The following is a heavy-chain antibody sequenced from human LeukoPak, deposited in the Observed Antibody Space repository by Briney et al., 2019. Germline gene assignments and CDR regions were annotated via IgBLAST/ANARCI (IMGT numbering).Heavy chain of an antibody. CDR3: ARDRAFSGSPYNWFDP. Sequence: GGPLRLSCAASGFTFSSYAMHWVRQAPGKGLEWVAIISNDGTNKYYADSVKGRFTISRDNSKNTLYLQMNSLRAEDTALYYCARDRAFSGSPYNWFDPWGQGTLVTVSS. V-gene: IGHV3-30-3*01. J-gene: IGHJ5*02. CDR1: GFTFSSYA. CDR2: ISNDGTNK. D-gene: IGHD1-26*01.